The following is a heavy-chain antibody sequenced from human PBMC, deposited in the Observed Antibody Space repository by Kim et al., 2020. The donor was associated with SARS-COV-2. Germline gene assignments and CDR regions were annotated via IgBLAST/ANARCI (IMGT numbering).Heavy chain of an antibody. D-gene: IGHD3-3*01. Sequence: ASVKVSCKASGYTFTSYGISWVRQAPGQGLEWMGWISAYNGNTNYAQKLQGRVTMTTDTSTSTAYMELRSLRSDDTAVYYCARDHYYDFWSGYYMASPDAFDIWGQGTMVTVSS. J-gene: IGHJ3*02. V-gene: IGHV1-18*04. CDR3: ARDHYYDFWSGYYMASPDAFDI. CDR2: ISAYNGNT. CDR1: GYTFTSYG.